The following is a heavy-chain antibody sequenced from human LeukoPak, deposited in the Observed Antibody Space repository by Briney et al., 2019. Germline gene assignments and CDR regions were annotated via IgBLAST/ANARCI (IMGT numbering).Heavy chain of an antibody. CDR3: VSSTNGRYYGMDV. D-gene: IGHD5-24*01. CDR2: IYYSGST. J-gene: IGHJ6*02. V-gene: IGHV4-59*12. Sequence: PSETLSLTCTVSGGSISSYYWSWIRQPPGKGLEWIGYIYYSGSTNYNPSLKSRVTISVDTSKNQFSLKLSSVTAADTAVYYCVSSTNGRYYGMDVWGQGTTVTVSS. CDR1: GGSISSYY.